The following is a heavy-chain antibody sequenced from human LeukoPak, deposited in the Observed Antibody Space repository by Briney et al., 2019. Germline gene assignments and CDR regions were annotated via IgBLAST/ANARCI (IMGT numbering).Heavy chain of an antibody. CDR1: GFTFSDHY. D-gene: IGHD6-19*01. CDR3: AKDRSSGWYSFQH. J-gene: IGHJ1*01. V-gene: IGHV3-72*01. CDR2: IRNKANSYTT. Sequence: SGGSLRLSCAASGFTFSDHYMDWVRQAPGKGLEWVGRIRNKANSYTTEYAASVKGRFTISRDDSKNSLFLQTDSLTTEDTAVYYCAKDRSSGWYSFQHWGQGTLVSVSS.